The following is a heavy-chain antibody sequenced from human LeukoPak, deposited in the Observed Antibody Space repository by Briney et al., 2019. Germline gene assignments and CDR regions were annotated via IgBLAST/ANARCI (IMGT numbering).Heavy chain of an antibody. CDR1: GFTFSSYG. J-gene: IGHJ6*02. CDR3: AKDLIGSGWCSILGYYGMDV. D-gene: IGHD6-19*01. CDR2: ISYDGSNK. V-gene: IGHV3-30*18. Sequence: PGGSLRLSCAASGFTFSSYGMHWVRQAPGKGLEWVAVISYDGSNKYYADSVKGRFTISRDNSKNTLYLQMNSLRAEDTAVYYCAKDLIGSGWCSILGYYGMDVWGQGTTVTVSS.